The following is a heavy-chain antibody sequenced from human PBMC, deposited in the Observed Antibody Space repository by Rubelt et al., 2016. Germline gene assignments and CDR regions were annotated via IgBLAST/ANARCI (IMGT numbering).Heavy chain of an antibody. V-gene: IGHV1-18*01. J-gene: IGHJ4*02. CDR1: GYTFTSYG. D-gene: IGHD4-23*01. CDR3: ARDVGGNSVLYYFDY. Sequence: QVQLVQSGAEVKKPGASVKVSCKASGYTFTSYGISWVRQAPGQGLEGMGWVSAYNGNTNYAQKLQGRGTMTTDTSTSTAYMELRSLRSDDTAVYYCARDVGGNSVLYYFDYWRQGTLVTVSS. CDR2: VSAYNGNT.